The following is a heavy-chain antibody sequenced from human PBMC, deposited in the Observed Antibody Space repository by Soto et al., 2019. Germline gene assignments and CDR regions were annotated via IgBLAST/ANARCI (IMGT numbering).Heavy chain of an antibody. CDR1: GGSISSSSYY. J-gene: IGHJ4*02. Sequence: SETLSLTCTVSGGSISSSSYYWGWIRQPPGKGLEWIGSIYYSGSTYYNPSLKSRVTISVDTSKNQFSLKLSSVTAADTAVYYCARLGWWFDDWGQGTLVTVSS. CDR2: IYYSGST. CDR3: ARLGWWFDD. D-gene: IGHD2-8*02. V-gene: IGHV4-39*01.